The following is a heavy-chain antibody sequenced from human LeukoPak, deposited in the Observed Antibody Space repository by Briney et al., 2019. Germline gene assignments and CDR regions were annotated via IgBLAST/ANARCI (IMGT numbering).Heavy chain of an antibody. CDR2: ISSSSSTI. CDR3: ARDQGSTIFGVVITQTFDY. D-gene: IGHD3-3*01. V-gene: IGHV3-48*01. Sequence: PGGSLRLSCAASGFTFSSYSMNWVRQAPGKGLEWVSYISSSSSTIYYADSVKGRFTISRDNAKNSLYLQMNSLRAEDTAAYYCARDQGSTIFGVVITQTFDYWGQGTLVTVSS. J-gene: IGHJ4*02. CDR1: GFTFSSYS.